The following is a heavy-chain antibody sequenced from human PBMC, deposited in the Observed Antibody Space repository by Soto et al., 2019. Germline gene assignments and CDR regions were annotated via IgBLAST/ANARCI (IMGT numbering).Heavy chain of an antibody. CDR1: GGSISSGGYY. Sequence: SETLSLTCTVSGGSISSGGYYWSWIRQHPGKGLEWIGYIYYSGSTYYNPSLKSRVTISVDTSKNQFSLKLSSVTAADTAVYYCGGSYLGGNLASGGRGPLVPVSS. J-gene: IGHJ4*02. CDR3: GGSYLGGNLAS. D-gene: IGHD1-1*01. CDR2: IYYSGST. V-gene: IGHV4-31*03.